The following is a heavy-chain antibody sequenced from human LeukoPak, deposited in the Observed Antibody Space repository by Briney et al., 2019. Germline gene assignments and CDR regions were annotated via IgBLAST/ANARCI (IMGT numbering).Heavy chain of an antibody. Sequence: GGSLRLSCAASGFTFSSYAMCWVRQAPGKGLEWVSAISGSGGSTYYADSVKGRFTISRDNSKNTLYLQMNSLRAEDTAVYYCATGDDSNYFDYWGQGTLVTVSS. V-gene: IGHV3-23*01. J-gene: IGHJ4*02. CDR1: GFTFSSYA. CDR2: ISGSGGST. D-gene: IGHD3-9*01. CDR3: ATGDDSNYFDY.